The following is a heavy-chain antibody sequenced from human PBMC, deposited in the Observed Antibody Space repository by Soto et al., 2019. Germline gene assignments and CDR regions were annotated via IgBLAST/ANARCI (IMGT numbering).Heavy chain of an antibody. J-gene: IGHJ6*02. CDR3: ARDKGDIVVVVAATESHYYYYYGMDV. CDR1: GGTFSSYA. V-gene: IGHV1-69*13. Sequence: SVKVSCKASGGTFSSYAISWVRQAPGQGLEWMGGIIPIFGTANYAQKFQGRVTITADESTSTAYMELSSLRSEDTAVYYCARDKGDIVVVVAATESHYYYYYGMDVWG. CDR2: IIPIFGTA. D-gene: IGHD2-15*01.